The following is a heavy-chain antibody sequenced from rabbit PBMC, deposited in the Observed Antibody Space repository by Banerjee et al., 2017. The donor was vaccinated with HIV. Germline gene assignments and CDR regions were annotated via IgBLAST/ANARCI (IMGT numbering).Heavy chain of an antibody. CDR3: ARHNTGSDYDFNL. J-gene: IGHJ4*01. D-gene: IGHD7-1*01. V-gene: IGHV1S7*01. CDR2: IDPVFGST. CDR1: GFDFSSYY. Sequence: QLKESGGGLVQPGGSLKLSCKASGFDFSSYYMSWVRQAPGKGLEWIGYIDPVFGSTYYASWVNGRFTISSHNAQNTLYLQLNSLTAADTATYFCARHNTGSDYDFNLWGQGTLVTVS.